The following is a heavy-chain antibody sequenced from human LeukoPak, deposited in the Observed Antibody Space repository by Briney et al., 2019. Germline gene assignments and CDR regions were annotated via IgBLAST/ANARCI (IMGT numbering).Heavy chain of an antibody. CDR2: IYTSGST. Sequence: SETLSLTCTVSGGSISSYYWSWIRQPAGKGLEWIGRIYTSGSTNYNPSLKSRVTISVDKSKNQFSLKLGSVTAADTAVYYCARLSRSGYYMDVWGKGTTVTVSS. J-gene: IGHJ6*03. CDR1: GGSISSYY. CDR3: ARLSRSGYYMDV. D-gene: IGHD3-3*01. V-gene: IGHV4-4*07.